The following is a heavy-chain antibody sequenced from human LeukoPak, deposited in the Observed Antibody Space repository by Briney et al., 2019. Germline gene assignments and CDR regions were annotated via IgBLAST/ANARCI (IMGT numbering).Heavy chain of an antibody. CDR2: ISGSGSDT. J-gene: IGHJ4*02. CDR1: GFIFSDYY. D-gene: IGHD6-13*01. V-gene: IGHV3-11*06. CDR3: ARVGWLAAAGTPDY. Sequence: GGSLRLSCAASGFIFSDYYMTWIRQAPGKGLEWLSYISGSGSDTNYADSVKGRFTTSRDNAKNSLYLQMNSLRAEDTAVYYCARVGWLAAAGTPDYWGQGTLVTVSS.